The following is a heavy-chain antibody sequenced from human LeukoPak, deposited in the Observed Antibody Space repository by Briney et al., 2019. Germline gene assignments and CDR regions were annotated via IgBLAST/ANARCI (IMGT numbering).Heavy chain of an antibody. CDR3: ARRGYSGYDYEGEDY. V-gene: IGHV1-8*01. J-gene: IGHJ4*02. D-gene: IGHD5-12*01. Sequence: GAAVKVSCKASGYTFTSYDINWVRQATGQGLEWMGWMNPNSGNTGYAQKFQGRVTMTRSTYISTASMELSSLRFEDTAVYYCARRGYSGYDYEGEDYWGQGSLVTVSS. CDR1: GYTFTSYD. CDR2: MNPNSGNT.